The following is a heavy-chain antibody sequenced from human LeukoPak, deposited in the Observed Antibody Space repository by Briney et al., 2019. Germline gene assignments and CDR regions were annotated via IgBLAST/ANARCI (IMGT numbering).Heavy chain of an antibody. CDR2: IIPIFGTA. CDR1: GGTFSSYA. Sequence: SVKVSCKASGGTFSSYAISWVRQAPGQGLEWMGGIIPIFGTANYAQKFQGRVTITTDESTSTAYMELSSLRSEDTAVYYCARVAATLSLDYYYYMDVWGKGTTVTVSS. J-gene: IGHJ6*03. D-gene: IGHD2-15*01. CDR3: ARVAATLSLDYYYYMDV. V-gene: IGHV1-69*05.